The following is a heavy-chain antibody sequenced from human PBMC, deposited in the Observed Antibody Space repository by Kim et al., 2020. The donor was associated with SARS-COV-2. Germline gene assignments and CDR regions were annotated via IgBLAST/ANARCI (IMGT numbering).Heavy chain of an antibody. V-gene: IGHV4-34*01. CDR1: GGSFSGYY. D-gene: IGHD1-26*01. Sequence: SETLSLTCAVYGGSFSGYYWSWIRQPPGKGLEWIGEINHSGSTKYNPSLKSRVNISLETSKNHFSLKLRSVTAADTAVYYCARRRGAFDYWGQGTLVTVSS. J-gene: IGHJ4*02. CDR3: ARRRGAFDY. CDR2: INHSGST.